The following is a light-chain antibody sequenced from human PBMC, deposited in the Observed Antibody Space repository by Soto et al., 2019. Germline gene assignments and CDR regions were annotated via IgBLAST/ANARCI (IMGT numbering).Light chain of an antibody. J-gene: IGLJ1*01. V-gene: IGLV2-14*01. CDR3: TSSTSDSLYV. CDR1: SSDVGHNKY. Sequence: QSVLTQPASVSGSPGQSITISCTGTSSDVGHNKYVSWYQQYPGKVPKLLINKVSSRPSGVSNRFSGSKSGNTASLTISGLLAEYEADYFCTSSTSDSLYVFGTGTKVTVL. CDR2: KVS.